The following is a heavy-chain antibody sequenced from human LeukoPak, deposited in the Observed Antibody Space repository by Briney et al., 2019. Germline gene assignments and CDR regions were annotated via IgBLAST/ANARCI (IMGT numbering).Heavy chain of an antibody. J-gene: IGHJ6*02. CDR1: GFTFSSSG. V-gene: IGHV3-30*03. Sequence: PGGSLRLSCAASGFTFSSSGMHWVRQAPGKGLQWVAVISYDGSNKYYTNSVKGRFTISRDNSKNTVYLQMNSLRAEDTAVYYCARDLDLVGMDVWGQGTTVTVSS. CDR3: ARDLDLVGMDV. D-gene: IGHD2-15*01. CDR2: ISYDGSNK.